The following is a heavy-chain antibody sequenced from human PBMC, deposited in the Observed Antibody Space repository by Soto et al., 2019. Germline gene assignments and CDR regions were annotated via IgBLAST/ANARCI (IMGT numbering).Heavy chain of an antibody. V-gene: IGHV4-34*01. CDR2: INHSGST. CDR3: ARGGRVATIYYCDY. D-gene: IGHD5-12*01. J-gene: IGHJ4*02. Sequence: SETLSLTCAVYGGSFSGYYWSWIRQPPGKGLEWIGEINHSGSTNYNPSLKSRVTISVDTSKNQFSLKLSSVTAADTAVYYCARGGRVATIYYCDYWGQGTLVTVSS. CDR1: GGSFSGYY.